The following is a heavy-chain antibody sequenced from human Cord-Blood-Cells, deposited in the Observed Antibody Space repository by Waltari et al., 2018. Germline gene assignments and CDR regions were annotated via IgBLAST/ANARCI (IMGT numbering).Heavy chain of an antibody. CDR1: GGAIRISSYY. D-gene: IGHD2-2*01. J-gene: IGHJ5*02. CDR3: AGQTRGGSPNWFDP. V-gene: IGHV4-39*01. Sequence: QLQLQASGPGLVKPSVTLSLTCTVSGGAIRISSYYWGWLRQPPGKGLGWMGGLYYSVGTYDDPSLKSRVTISVDTSKNQCSLKLSSVTAADTAVYYCAGQTRGGSPNWFDPWGQGTLVTVSS. CDR2: LYYSVGT.